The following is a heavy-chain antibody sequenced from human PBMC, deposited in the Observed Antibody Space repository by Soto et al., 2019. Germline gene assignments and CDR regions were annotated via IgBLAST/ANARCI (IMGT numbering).Heavy chain of an antibody. CDR2: ISGSGGST. CDR3: AKSMAVAGNWYFDL. J-gene: IGHJ2*01. Sequence: EVQLLESGGGLVQPGGSLRLSCAASGFTFSSYAMSWVRQAPGQGLEWVSAISGSGGSTYYGDTVKGRFTISRDNSKNTLYLQMNSLRAEDTAVYYCAKSMAVAGNWYFDLWGRRTLVTVSS. D-gene: IGHD6-19*01. CDR1: GFTFSSYA. V-gene: IGHV3-23*01.